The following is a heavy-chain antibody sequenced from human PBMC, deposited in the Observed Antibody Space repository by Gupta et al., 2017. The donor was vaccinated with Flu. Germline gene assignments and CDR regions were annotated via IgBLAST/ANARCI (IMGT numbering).Heavy chain of an antibody. CDR1: GFPFSSYG. CDR3: ARDASKDIVGAAADY. Sequence: QVQLVESGGGVVQPGRSLRLSCAASGFPFSSYGMHWVRQAPGKGLEWVAVIWYDGSNKYYADSVKGRFTISRDNSKNTLYLQMNSLRAEDTAVYYCARDASKDIVGAAADYWGQGTLVTVSS. V-gene: IGHV3-33*01. CDR2: IWYDGSNK. J-gene: IGHJ4*02. D-gene: IGHD1-26*01.